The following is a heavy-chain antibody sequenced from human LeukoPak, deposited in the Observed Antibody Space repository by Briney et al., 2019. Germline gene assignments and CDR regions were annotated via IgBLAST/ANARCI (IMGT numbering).Heavy chain of an antibody. CDR3: ARGPDYSNYVQTYYMDV. D-gene: IGHD4-11*01. CDR1: GDSINSGSYY. V-gene: IGHV4-61*02. CDR2: IYPSGST. Sequence: SQTLSLTCTVSGDSINSGSYYWSWIRQPAGKGLEWIGRIYPSGSTNYNPSLKSRVTISVDTSKNQFSLKLSSVTAADTAVYYCARGPDYSNYVQTYYMDVWGKGTTVTVSS. J-gene: IGHJ6*03.